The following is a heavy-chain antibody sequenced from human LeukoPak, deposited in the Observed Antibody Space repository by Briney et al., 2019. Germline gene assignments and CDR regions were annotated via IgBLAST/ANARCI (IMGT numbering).Heavy chain of an antibody. V-gene: IGHV3-15*01. D-gene: IGHD1-26*01. CDR3: TTDRNELNDFDY. Sequence: GGSLRLSCAASGFTFSNAWMSWVRQAPGKGLEWVGRIKSKTDGGTTDYAAPVKGRFTISRDDSKNTLYLRMNSLKTEDTAVYYCTTDRNELNDFDYWGQGTLVTVSS. CDR1: GFTFSNAW. CDR2: IKSKTDGGTT. J-gene: IGHJ4*02.